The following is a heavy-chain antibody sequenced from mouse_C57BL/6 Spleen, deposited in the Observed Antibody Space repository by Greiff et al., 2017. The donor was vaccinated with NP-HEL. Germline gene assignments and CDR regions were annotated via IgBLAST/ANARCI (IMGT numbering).Heavy chain of an antibody. CDR2: ISNLAYSI. V-gene: IGHV5-15*01. CDR1: GFTFSDYG. Sequence: EVKLMESGGGLVQPGGSLKLSCAASGFTFSDYGMAWVRQAPRKGPEWVAFISNLAYSIYYADTVTGRFTISRENAKNTLDLEMSSLRSEDTAMYYCAREDNYDYAMDYWGQGTSVTVSS. CDR3: AREDNYDYAMDY. D-gene: IGHD1-3*01. J-gene: IGHJ4*01.